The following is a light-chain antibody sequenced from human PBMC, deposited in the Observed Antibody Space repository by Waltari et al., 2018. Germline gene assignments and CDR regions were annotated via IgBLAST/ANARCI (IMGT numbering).Light chain of an antibody. Sequence: QSALTQSPSASGSPGQSVTISCTGISSDVGDYNYVSWYQQHPGKAPTVMIYEVSKRPSGVPDRFSGSKSGNTASLTVSGLQAEDEADYYCSSYAGSNNFVVFGGGTKLTVL. CDR1: SSDVGDYNY. V-gene: IGLV2-8*01. CDR3: SSYAGSNNFVV. J-gene: IGLJ2*01. CDR2: EVS.